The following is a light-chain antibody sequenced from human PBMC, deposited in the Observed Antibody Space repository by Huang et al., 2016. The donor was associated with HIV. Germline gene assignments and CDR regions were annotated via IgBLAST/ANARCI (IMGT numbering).Light chain of an antibody. CDR2: SAS. Sequence: DIQMTQSPSSLSASVGDRVTIPCRASQSISSYLIWYQQKPGKAPKLLIYSASTLQSGVPSRFSGSGSGTDFTLTISSLQPEDFATYYCQQSYDTPTFGQGTKVEIK. J-gene: IGKJ1*01. CDR3: QQSYDTPT. V-gene: IGKV1-39*01. CDR1: QSISSY.